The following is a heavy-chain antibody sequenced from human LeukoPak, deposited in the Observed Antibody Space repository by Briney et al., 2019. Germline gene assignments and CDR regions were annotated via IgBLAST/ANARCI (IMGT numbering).Heavy chain of an antibody. Sequence: GGSLRLSCAASGFTFSSYAMYWVRQAPGKGLEWVSVISGSGDSTNYADSVKGRFTSSRGNSKNTLYLQMDSLRGEDTAVYYCARLYYGSSSWCDYWGQGSLVTVSS. CDR1: GFTFSSYA. CDR3: ARLYYGSSSWCDY. D-gene: IGHD1-26*01. J-gene: IGHJ4*02. V-gene: IGHV3-23*01. CDR2: ISGSGDST.